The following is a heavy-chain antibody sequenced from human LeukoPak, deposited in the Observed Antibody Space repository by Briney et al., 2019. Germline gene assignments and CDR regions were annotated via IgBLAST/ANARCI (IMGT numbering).Heavy chain of an antibody. V-gene: IGHV3-53*01. J-gene: IGHJ4*02. CDR1: GLTVGSTY. Sequence: PGGSLRLSCAVSGLTVGSTYMSWVRQASGKGLEWVSIIFAGGSTYHADSVKGRFTISRDNSKNTLYLQMNSLRAEDTAVYYCARDQMDYWGQGTLVTVSS. CDR2: IFAGGST. CDR3: ARDQMDY.